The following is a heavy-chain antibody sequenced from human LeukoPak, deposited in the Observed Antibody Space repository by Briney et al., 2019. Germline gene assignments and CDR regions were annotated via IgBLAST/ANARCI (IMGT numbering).Heavy chain of an antibody. Sequence: GGSLRLSCAASGFTFSSYGMHWVRQAPGKGLEWVAVIWYDGSNKYYADPVKGRFTISRDNSKNRLYLQMNSLRAEDTAVYYCARGGYSSSWYLWWYFDLWGRGTLVTVSS. J-gene: IGHJ2*01. CDR3: ARGGYSSSWYLWWYFDL. V-gene: IGHV3-33*01. CDR2: IWYDGSNK. D-gene: IGHD6-13*01. CDR1: GFTFSSYG.